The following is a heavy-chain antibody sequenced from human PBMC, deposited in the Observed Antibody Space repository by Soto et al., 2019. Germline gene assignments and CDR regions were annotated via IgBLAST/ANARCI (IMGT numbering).Heavy chain of an antibody. J-gene: IGHJ6*02. Sequence: PSETLSLTCSVSGGSFSGDYWNWSRQPPGKGLGWVGERNNSGSRNYNPTLNSQSTISVDTAKNQISLTLSSVTGADTAVYYCATLGGAVAKDAFGIWGQGTTVTVSS. CDR2: RNNSGSR. CDR1: GGSFSGDY. V-gene: IGHV4-34*01. D-gene: IGHD6-19*01. CDR3: ATLGGAVAKDAFGI.